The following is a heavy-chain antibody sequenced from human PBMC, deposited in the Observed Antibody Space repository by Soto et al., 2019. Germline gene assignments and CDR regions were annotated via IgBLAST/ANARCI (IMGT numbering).Heavy chain of an antibody. D-gene: IGHD3-10*01. J-gene: IGHJ6*03. CDR2: IYSGGST. Sequence: GGSLRLSCAASGLTVSSNYMSWVRQAPGKGLEWVSVIYSGGSTYYADSVKGRFTISRDNSKNTLYLQMNSLRAEDTAVYYCARDLAVRGVSYYYYYMDVWGKGTTVTVSS. CDR1: GLTVSSNY. V-gene: IGHV3-66*01. CDR3: ARDLAVRGVSYYYYYMDV.